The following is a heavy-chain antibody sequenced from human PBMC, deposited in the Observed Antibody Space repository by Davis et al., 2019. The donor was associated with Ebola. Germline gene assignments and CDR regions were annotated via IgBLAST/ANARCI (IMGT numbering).Heavy chain of an antibody. V-gene: IGHV3-33*01. CDR2: IWYDGSNK. Sequence: GESLKISCAASGFTFSSYGMHWVRQAPGKGLEWVAVIWYDGSNKYYADSVKGRFSISRDNSKNTLYLQMNSLRAEDTAVYYCARDLGGSGSYYLYYCYYGMDVWGKGTTVTVSS. D-gene: IGHD3-10*01. CDR1: GFTFSSYG. CDR3: ARDLGGSGSYYLYYCYYGMDV. J-gene: IGHJ6*04.